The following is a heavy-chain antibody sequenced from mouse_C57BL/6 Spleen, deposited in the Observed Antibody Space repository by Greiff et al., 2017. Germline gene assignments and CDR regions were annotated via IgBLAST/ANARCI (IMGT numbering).Heavy chain of an antibody. Sequence: QVQLQQPGAELVRPGSSVKLSCKASGYTFTSYWMDWVKQRPGQGLEWIGNIYPSDSETHYNQKFKDKATLTVDKSSSTAYMQLSSLTSEDSAVYFCAREFYYGYDGDYFDYWGQGTTLTVSS. D-gene: IGHD2-2*01. CDR1: GYTFTSYW. CDR3: AREFYYGYDGDYFDY. J-gene: IGHJ2*01. V-gene: IGHV1-61*01. CDR2: IYPSDSET.